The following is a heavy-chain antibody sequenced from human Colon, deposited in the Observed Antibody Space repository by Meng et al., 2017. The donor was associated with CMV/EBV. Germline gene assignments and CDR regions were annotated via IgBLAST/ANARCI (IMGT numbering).Heavy chain of an antibody. CDR2: IFPKNGST. CDR1: GHNVRDSY. CDR3: ARDGDSTMVDFDF. D-gene: IGHD2-21*01. J-gene: IGHJ4*02. Sequence: QVQLVQSGEEVKQPGASVKVSCTASGHNVRDSYMFWVRQAPGQGLECMGWIFPKNGSTCDKQKFHGRVTMTSDTSISTLYMEISSLTYDDTAVYYCARDGDSTMVDFDFWGQGTLVTVSS. V-gene: IGHV1-2*02.